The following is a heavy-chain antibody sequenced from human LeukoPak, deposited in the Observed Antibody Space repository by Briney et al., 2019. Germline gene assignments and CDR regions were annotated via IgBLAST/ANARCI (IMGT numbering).Heavy chain of an antibody. D-gene: IGHD3-22*01. CDR3: ARLSDSSGYYYQYFQH. V-gene: IGHV5-51*01. Sequence: GESLKISCKGSGYSFTSYWIGWVRQMPGKGLEWMGIIYPGDSDTRYSPSFQGRVTISADKSISTAYLQWSSLKASDTAMYYCARLSDSSGYYYQYFQHWGQGTLVTVSS. CDR1: GYSFTSYW. J-gene: IGHJ1*01. CDR2: IYPGDSDT.